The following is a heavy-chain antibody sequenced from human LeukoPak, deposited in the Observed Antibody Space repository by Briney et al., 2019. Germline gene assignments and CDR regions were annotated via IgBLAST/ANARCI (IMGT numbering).Heavy chain of an antibody. Sequence: PGGSLRLSCEASGFTFSSYWMHWVRQAPGKGLVWVSRINSDGSSTTYADSVKGRFIISRDNAKNTLFLEMNSLRAEDTAVYYCVRPYTSTRIALDMWGQGTMVTVSS. CDR2: INSDGSST. J-gene: IGHJ3*02. CDR1: GFTFSSYW. V-gene: IGHV3-74*03. CDR3: VRPYTSTRIALDM. D-gene: IGHD6-13*01.